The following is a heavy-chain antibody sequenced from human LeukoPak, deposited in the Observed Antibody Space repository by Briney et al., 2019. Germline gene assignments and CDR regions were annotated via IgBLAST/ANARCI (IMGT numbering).Heavy chain of an antibody. CDR3: AKERNEWELLGSYSFYMDV. V-gene: IGHV3-30*02. Sequence: GGSLRLSCAASGFTFSSRGMHWVRQAPGKGLEWVAFIRYDGSNKYYADSVKGRFTISRDNSKNTLYLQMNSLRAEDTAVYYCAKERNEWELLGSYSFYMDVWGKGTTVTVSS. D-gene: IGHD1-26*01. J-gene: IGHJ6*03. CDR1: GFTFSSRG. CDR2: IRYDGSNK.